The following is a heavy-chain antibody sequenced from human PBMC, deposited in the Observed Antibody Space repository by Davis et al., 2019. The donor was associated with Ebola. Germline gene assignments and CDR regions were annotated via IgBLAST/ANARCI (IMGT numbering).Heavy chain of an antibody. V-gene: IGHV4-38-2*02. CDR1: GYSISSGYY. J-gene: IGHJ4*01. Sequence: SETLSLTCTVSGYSISSGYYWGWIRQPPGKGLEWIGSIYHSGSTYYNPSLKSRVTISVDTSKNQFSLKLSSVTAADTAVYYCARHDPKGPPYRGFDFSLDYWGHGTLVTVSS. D-gene: IGHD5-12*01. CDR2: IYHSGST. CDR3: ARHDPKGPPYRGFDFSLDY.